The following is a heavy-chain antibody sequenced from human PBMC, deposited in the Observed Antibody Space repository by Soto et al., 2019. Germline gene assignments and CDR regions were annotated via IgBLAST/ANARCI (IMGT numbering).Heavy chain of an antibody. Sequence: QLQLQESGPGLVKPSQTLSLTCTVSGGSISSGGYYWSWIRQQPGKGLEGIGYIYNSGSTYYNPSHKSRDTISVDTSKNQFSLKLSSVTAADTVVYFIARSVTPWSQGTLVTVSS. J-gene: IGHJ5*02. V-gene: IGHV4-31*03. CDR3: ARSVTP. CDR1: GGSISSGGYY. CDR2: IYNSGST.